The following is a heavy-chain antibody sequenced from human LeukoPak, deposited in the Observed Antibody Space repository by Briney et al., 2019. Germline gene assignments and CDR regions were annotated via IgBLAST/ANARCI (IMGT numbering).Heavy chain of an antibody. Sequence: SVKVSCKASGGTFSSYAISWVRQAPGQGLEWMGGIIPIFGTANYAQKFQGRVTITADESTSTAYMELSSLRSEDTAVYYCARDIVEMATNAISGDLHWFDSWGQGTLVTVFS. D-gene: IGHD5-24*01. J-gene: IGHJ5*01. CDR1: GGTFSSYA. V-gene: IGHV1-69*13. CDR3: ARDIVEMATNAISGDLHWFDS. CDR2: IIPIFGTA.